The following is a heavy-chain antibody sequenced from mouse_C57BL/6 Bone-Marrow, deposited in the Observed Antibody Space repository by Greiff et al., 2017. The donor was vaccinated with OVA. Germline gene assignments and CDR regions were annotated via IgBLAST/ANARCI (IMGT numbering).Heavy chain of an antibody. V-gene: IGHV1-52*01. CDR3: ARRGDYGNYVDY. CDR1: GYTFTSYW. Sequence: QVQLQQPGAELVRPGSSVKLSCKASGYTFTSYWMHWVKQRPIQGLEWIGNIDPSDSETHYNQKFKDKATLTVDKSSSTAYMQLSSLTSEDSAVYYCARRGDYGNYVDYWGQGTTLTGSS. J-gene: IGHJ2*01. CDR2: IDPSDSET. D-gene: IGHD2-1*01.